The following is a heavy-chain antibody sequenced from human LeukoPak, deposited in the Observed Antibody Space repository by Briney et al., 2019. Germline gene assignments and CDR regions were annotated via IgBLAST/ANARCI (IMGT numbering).Heavy chain of an antibody. CDR3: TRRGNDYVWGSYPIDY. V-gene: IGHV4-61*02. J-gene: IGHJ4*02. D-gene: IGHD3-16*02. Sequence: PSETLSLTCTVSGGSINSGSFYWTWIRQPAGKGLEWIGRIYTSGSTNYNPSLNSRVTISVDTSKNQFSLKLSSVTAADTAVYYCTRRGNDYVWGSYPIDYWGQGTLVTVSS. CDR1: GGSINSGSFY. CDR2: IYTSGST.